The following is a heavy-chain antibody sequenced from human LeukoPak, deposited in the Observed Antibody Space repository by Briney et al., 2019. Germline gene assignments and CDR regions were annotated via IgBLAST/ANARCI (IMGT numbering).Heavy chain of an antibody. V-gene: IGHV4-34*01. CDR3: ARGRSVFVVVIAIQGGPIPFDI. CDR1: GGSFSGYY. J-gene: IGHJ3*02. CDR2: INHSGST. D-gene: IGHD2-21*01. Sequence: PSETLSLTCAVYGGSFSGYYWSWIRQPPGKGLEWIGEINHSGSTNYNPSLKSRVTISVDTSKNQFSLKLSSVTAADTAVYYCARGRSVFVVVIAIQGGPIPFDIWGQGTVVTVSS.